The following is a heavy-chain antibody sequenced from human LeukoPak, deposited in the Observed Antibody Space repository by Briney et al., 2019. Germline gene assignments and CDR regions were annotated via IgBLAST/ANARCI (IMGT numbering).Heavy chain of an antibody. D-gene: IGHD4-17*01. V-gene: IGHV3-23*01. CDR3: ARDVSLGTTPDY. CDR1: GFTFSSDA. J-gene: IGHJ4*02. Sequence: GGSLRLSCAASGFTFSSDAMSWVRQAPGKGLEWVSVISGSGDKTYYAVSVKGRFTISRDNSKNTLYLQMNSLRAEDTAVYYCARDVSLGTTPDYWGQGTLVTVSS. CDR2: ISGSGDKT.